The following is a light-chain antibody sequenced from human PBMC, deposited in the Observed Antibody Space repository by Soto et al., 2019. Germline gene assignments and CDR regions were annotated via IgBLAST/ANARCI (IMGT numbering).Light chain of an antibody. CDR1: SSDVGNYKY. J-gene: IGLJ1*01. Sequence: QLVLTQPASVSGSPGQSITISCTGTSSDVGNYKYVSWYQQQPGKAPKLMIYDVSNRPSGVSHRFSDSKSGNTAFLTISGLKAEDETDYSCSSYTSSGTYVFGTGTKLTVL. CDR3: SSYTSSGTYV. V-gene: IGLV2-14*03. CDR2: DVS.